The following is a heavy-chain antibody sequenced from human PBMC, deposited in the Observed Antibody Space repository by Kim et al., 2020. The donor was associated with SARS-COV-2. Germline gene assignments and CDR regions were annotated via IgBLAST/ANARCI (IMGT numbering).Heavy chain of an antibody. J-gene: IGHJ6*02. V-gene: IGHV3-33*01. CDR3: ARDLALEYYYGMDV. Sequence: YGDSVKGRFTISRYNYKNTLYLQMNSLRAEDTAVYYCARDLALEYYYGMDVWGQGTTVTVSS. D-gene: IGHD3-3*01.